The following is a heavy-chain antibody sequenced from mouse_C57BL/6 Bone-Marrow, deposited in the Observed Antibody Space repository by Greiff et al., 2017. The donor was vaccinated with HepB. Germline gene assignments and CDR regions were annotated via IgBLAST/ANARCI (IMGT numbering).Heavy chain of an antibody. CDR1: GYTFTDYY. Sequence: VQLQQSGPVLVKPGASVKMSCKASGYTFTDYYMNWVKQSHGKSLEWIGVINPYNGGTSYNQKFKGKATLTVDKSSSTAYMELNSLTSEDSAVYYCARGGPYYYGSSLAWFSYWGQGTLVTVSA. J-gene: IGHJ3*01. CDR3: ARGGPYYYGSSLAWFSY. CDR2: INPYNGGT. V-gene: IGHV1-19*01. D-gene: IGHD1-1*01.